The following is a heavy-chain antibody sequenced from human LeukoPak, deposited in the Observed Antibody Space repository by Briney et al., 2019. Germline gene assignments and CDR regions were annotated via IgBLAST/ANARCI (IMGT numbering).Heavy chain of an antibody. J-gene: IGHJ3*02. CDR2: INHSGST. CDR3: ARGGGSGAPRPRLRPKRDDAFDI. D-gene: IGHD3-10*01. Sequence: GSLRLSCAASGFTFSSYAMSWVRQPPGKGLEWIGEINHSGSTNYNPSLKSRVTISVDTSKNQFSLKLSSVTAADTAVYYCARGGGSGAPRPRLRPKRDDAFDIWCQGTMVAVSS. V-gene: IGHV4-34*01. CDR1: GFTFSSYA.